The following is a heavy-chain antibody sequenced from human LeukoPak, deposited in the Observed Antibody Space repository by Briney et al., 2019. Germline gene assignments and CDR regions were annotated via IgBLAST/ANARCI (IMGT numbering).Heavy chain of an antibody. CDR2: MNPNSGNT. J-gene: IGHJ4*02. V-gene: IGHV1-8*01. D-gene: IGHD5-18*01. CDR1: GYTFTSYD. CDR3: ARGLARTSMVTRGGVRFDY. Sequence: GASVKVSCKASGYTFTSYDINWVRQATGQGLEWMGWMNPNSGNTGYAQKFQGRVTMTRNTSISTAYMELSSLRSEDMAVYYCARGLARTSMVTRGGVRFDYWGQGTLVTVSS.